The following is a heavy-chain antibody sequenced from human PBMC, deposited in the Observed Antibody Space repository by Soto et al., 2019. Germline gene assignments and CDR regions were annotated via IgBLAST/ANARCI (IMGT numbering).Heavy chain of an antibody. CDR2: IYYSGST. D-gene: IGHD2-15*01. CDR3: ARGLGYCSGGSCYSRAWFDP. J-gene: IGHJ5*02. V-gene: IGHV4-30-4*01. CDR1: GGSISSGDYY. Sequence: SETLSLTCTVSGGSISSGDYYWSWIRQPPGKGLEWIGYIYYSGSTYYNPSLKSRVTISVDTSKNQFSLKLSSVTAADTAVYYCARGLGYCSGGSCYSRAWFDPWGQGTLVTVSS.